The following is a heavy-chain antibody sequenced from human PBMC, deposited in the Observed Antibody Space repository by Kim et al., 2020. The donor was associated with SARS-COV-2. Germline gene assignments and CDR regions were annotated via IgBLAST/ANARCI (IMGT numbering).Heavy chain of an antibody. V-gene: IGHV4-39*01. J-gene: IGHJ3*02. CDR3: ARSLGYCSTSTCSGGAFDI. D-gene: IGHD2-2*01. Sequence: SRVTISIDTSKNQFSLKLSSVTAADTAVYYCARSLGYCSTSTCSGGAFDIWGQGTMVTVSS.